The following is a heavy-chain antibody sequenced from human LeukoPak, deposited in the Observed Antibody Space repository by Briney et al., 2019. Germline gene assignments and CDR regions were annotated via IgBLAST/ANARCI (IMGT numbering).Heavy chain of an antibody. J-gene: IGHJ4*02. Sequence: PGGSLRLSCAASGFTFSNYYMGWIRQAPGKGLEWVSHISGSGNIIHYADSVKGRFTISRDNAKNSLYLQMNSLRAEDTAVYYCARYYDFWSGYYRDWGQGTLVTVSS. CDR3: ARYYDFWSGYYRD. CDR2: ISGSGNII. CDR1: GFTFSNYY. V-gene: IGHV3-11*04. D-gene: IGHD3-3*01.